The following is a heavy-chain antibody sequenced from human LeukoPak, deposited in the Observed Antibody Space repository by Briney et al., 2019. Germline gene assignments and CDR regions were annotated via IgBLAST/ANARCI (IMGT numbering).Heavy chain of an antibody. D-gene: IGHD4-17*01. V-gene: IGHV3-30*02. J-gene: IGHJ5*02. Sequence: GGSLRLSCAASGFTFSSYGMHWVRQAPGKGLEWVAFIRYDGSNKYYADSVRGRFTISGDNSKNTLYLQMNSLRAEDTAVYYCAKDPRDYGDYPSWFDPWGQGTLVTVSS. CDR3: AKDPRDYGDYPSWFDP. CDR1: GFTFSSYG. CDR2: IRYDGSNK.